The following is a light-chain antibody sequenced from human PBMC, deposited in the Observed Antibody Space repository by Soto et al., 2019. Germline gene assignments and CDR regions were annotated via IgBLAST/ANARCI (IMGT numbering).Light chain of an antibody. Sequence: QSVLTQPPSASATPGQRVTISCSGSNSNIGTNTVNWYQQLPGTAPRLLIYTNNQRPSGVPQRFSGSKTGTSASLAIGGLQSEDGADYYGAAWDDSLGAYVFGAGTKVTV. CDR1: NSNIGTNT. V-gene: IGLV1-44*01. CDR2: TNN. CDR3: AAWDDSLGAYV. J-gene: IGLJ1*01.